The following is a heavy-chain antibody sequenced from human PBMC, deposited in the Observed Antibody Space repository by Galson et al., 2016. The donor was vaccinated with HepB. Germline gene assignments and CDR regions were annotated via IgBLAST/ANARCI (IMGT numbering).Heavy chain of an antibody. V-gene: IGHV4-59*01. CDR2: IYYSGLT. J-gene: IGHJ5*02. CDR3: ARVDFTSGTSNNWFDP. D-gene: IGHD3-9*01. Sequence: SETLSLTCSVSGVSISGYHWNWIRQSPGKGLEWVGAIYYSGLTNSNPSLKSRVALSVDTSSNQFSLKLTSVTAADTAVYYCARVDFTSGTSNNWFDPWGQGSLVTVSS. CDR1: GVSISGYH.